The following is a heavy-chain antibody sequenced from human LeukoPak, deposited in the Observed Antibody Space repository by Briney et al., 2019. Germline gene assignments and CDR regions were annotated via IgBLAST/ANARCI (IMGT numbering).Heavy chain of an antibody. Sequence: GGSLRLSCAASGFTFSSYGMNWVRQAPGKGLEWVSYISSSGSTIYYADSVKGRFTISRDNAKNSLYLQMNSLRAEDTAVYYCARCDHSYDWGFDYWGQGTLVTVSS. J-gene: IGHJ4*02. CDR1: GFTFSSYG. V-gene: IGHV3-48*04. CDR3: ARCDHSYDWGFDY. D-gene: IGHD3-22*01. CDR2: ISSSGSTI.